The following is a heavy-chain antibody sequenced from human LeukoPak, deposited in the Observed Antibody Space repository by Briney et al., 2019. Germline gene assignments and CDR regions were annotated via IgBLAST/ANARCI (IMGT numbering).Heavy chain of an antibody. J-gene: IGHJ4*02. CDR3: ARRYCSGGSCFDS. V-gene: IGHV5-51*01. CDR1: GYSFTSYW. CDR2: IYPGASDT. Sequence: KISCKGSGYSFTSYWIGWVRQLPGKGLEWMGIIYPGASDTRYSPSFQGQVTISADKSISTAYLQWSSLKASDTAMYYCARRYCSGGSCFDSWGQGTLVTVSS. D-gene: IGHD2-15*01.